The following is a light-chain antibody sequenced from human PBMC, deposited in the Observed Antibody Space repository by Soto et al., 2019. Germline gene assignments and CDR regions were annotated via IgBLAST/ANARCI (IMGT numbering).Light chain of an antibody. Sequence: DIQMTQSPSTLSGSVGERVTITCRPSQTISSWLAWYQQKPGKAPRLLIYKASTLKSGVPSRFSGSGSGTEFTLTISSLQPDDFATYYCQHYNSYSEAFGQGTKVELK. J-gene: IGKJ1*01. CDR1: QTISSW. CDR2: KAS. V-gene: IGKV1-5*03. CDR3: QHYNSYSEA.